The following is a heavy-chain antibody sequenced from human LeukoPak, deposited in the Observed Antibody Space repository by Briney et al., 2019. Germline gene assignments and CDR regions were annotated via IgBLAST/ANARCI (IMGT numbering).Heavy chain of an antibody. CDR1: GFTFSSYA. Sequence: PGRSLRLSCAASGFTFSSYAMHWVRQAPGKGLECISYISSGGSNIKYADSVKGRFTISRDNAKNSLYLQMNSLRAEDTAVYYCARDYYGSGTYSGYYWGQGTLVTVSS. V-gene: IGHV3-48*01. J-gene: IGHJ4*02. CDR2: ISSGGSNI. CDR3: ARDYYGSGTYSGYY. D-gene: IGHD3-10*01.